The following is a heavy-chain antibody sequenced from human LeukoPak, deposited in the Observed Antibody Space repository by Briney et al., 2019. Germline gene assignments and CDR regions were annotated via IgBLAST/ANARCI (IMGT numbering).Heavy chain of an antibody. J-gene: IGHJ4*02. CDR2: IASDGST. D-gene: IGHD1-26*01. Sequence: PGGSLRLSCAASGFTFSNAWMSWVRQAPGKGLEWVSRIASDGSTVYADSVKGRFTISRDNAKDTVYLQMNSLRVEDTAVYYCIGSGGWPGYWGQGTLVTVSS. CDR1: GFTFSNAW. CDR3: IGSGGWPGY. V-gene: IGHV3-74*01.